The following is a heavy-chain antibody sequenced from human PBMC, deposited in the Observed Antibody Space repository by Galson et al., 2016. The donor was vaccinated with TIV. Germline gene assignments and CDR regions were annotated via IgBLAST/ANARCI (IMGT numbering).Heavy chain of an antibody. D-gene: IGHD1-26*01. CDR3: AWSGWEPSYFQH. CDR2: IYFTGTT. J-gene: IGHJ1*01. Sequence: KGLEWIGSIYFTGTTFYNPSLKSRVSISVDTSKNQFSLNLTSVTAADTAIYYCAWSGWEPSYFQHWGQGTLGIVSS. V-gene: IGHV4-39*07.